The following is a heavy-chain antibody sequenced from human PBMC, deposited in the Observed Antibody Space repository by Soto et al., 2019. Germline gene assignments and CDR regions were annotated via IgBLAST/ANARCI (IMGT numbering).Heavy chain of an antibody. J-gene: IGHJ4*02. Sequence: SETLSLTCTVSGDSISTFYWSWIRQPPGKGLEWIGYIHYSGSTNYNPSLKSQVIISVDTSKNQFSLKLSSVTAADTAVYFFARVRSNLFDYWGQGTLVTVSS. CDR1: GDSISTFY. V-gene: IGHV4-59*01. CDR3: ARVRSNLFDY. D-gene: IGHD3-3*01. CDR2: IHYSGST.